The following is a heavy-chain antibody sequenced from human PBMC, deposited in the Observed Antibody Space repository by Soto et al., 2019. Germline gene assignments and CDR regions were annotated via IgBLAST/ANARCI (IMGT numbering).Heavy chain of an antibody. Sequence: SETLSLTCSVSGGTISSYYWSWIRQPPGKGLEWIGYIYSRGTTSYNPSLKSRATILVDTSKNQFSLRLTSVTATDTAVYYCATGRISRGLDVWGQGTTVTVSS. V-gene: IGHV4-59*12. CDR3: ATGRISRGLDV. CDR1: GGTISSYY. J-gene: IGHJ6*02. CDR2: IYSRGTT.